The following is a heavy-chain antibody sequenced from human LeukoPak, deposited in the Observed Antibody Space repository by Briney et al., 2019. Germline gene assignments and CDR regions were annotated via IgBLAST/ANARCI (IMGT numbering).Heavy chain of an antibody. V-gene: IGHV4-34*01. J-gene: IGHJ4*02. CDR1: GGSFSGYY. Sequence: SETPSLTCAVYGGSFSGYYWSWIRQPPRKGLEGIGEINHRGSTNYNPSLKRRVTISVDMSKKQVALKLSSVTAADTAVYYCAYRIVVVPAATLFDYWGQGTLVTVSS. D-gene: IGHD2-2*01. CDR3: AYRIVVVPAATLFDY. CDR2: INHRGST.